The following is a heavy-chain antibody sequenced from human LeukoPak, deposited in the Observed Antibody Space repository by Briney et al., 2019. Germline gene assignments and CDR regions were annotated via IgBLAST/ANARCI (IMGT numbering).Heavy chain of an antibody. CDR2: IIPIFGTA. Sequence: SVKVSCKASGYIFSSYSIVWVRQAPGQGLEWMGGIIPIFGTANYAQKFQGRVTITADESTSTAYMELSSLRSEDTAVYYCAGDEYYDFWSGYSYWGQGTLVTVSS. J-gene: IGHJ4*02. D-gene: IGHD3-3*01. CDR1: GYIFSSYS. V-gene: IGHV1-69*13. CDR3: AGDEYYDFWSGYSY.